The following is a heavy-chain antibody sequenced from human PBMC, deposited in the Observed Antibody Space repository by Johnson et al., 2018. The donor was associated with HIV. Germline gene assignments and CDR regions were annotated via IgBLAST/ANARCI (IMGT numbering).Heavy chain of an antibody. V-gene: IGHV3-30*18. CDR1: GFTFTNYG. CDR3: AKGYDDSPFGFDI. J-gene: IGHJ3*02. D-gene: IGHD3-3*01. Sequence: QVQLVESGGGVERPGRSLRLSCAASGFTFTNYGMHWVRQAPGKGLEWVAVISYDGSNEHYTDSVGGRFTISRDNSKNALYLQMHTLTTEDTAVYYCAKGYDDSPFGFDIWGQGTMVIVSS. CDR2: ISYDGSNE.